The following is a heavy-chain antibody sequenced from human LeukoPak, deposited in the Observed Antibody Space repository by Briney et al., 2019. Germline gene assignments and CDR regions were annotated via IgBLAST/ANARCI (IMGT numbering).Heavy chain of an antibody. CDR1: GYTFTSYD. CDR3: ARGCARVAVARCLGWIAP. Sequence: ASVKVSCKASGYTFTSYDINWVRQATGQGLEWMGWMNPNSGNTGYAQKFQGRVTMTRNTSISTAYMELSSLRSEDTAVYYCARGCARVAVARCLGWIAPGGQGTLVTASS. D-gene: IGHD3-16*01. J-gene: IGHJ5*02. CDR2: MNPNSGNT. V-gene: IGHV1-8*01.